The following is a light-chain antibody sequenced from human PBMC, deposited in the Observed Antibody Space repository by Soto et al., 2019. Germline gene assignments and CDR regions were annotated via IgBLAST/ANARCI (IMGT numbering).Light chain of an antibody. J-gene: IGKJ4*01. CDR2: DAS. V-gene: IGKV3-11*01. CDR1: QSVSSY. CDR3: QPRSTWPLT. Sequence: EIVLTQSPATLSLSPGERATLSCRASQSVSSYLAWYQQKPGQAPRLLIYDASNRATGIPARFSGSGSGTDFTLTSSSRAADNLTFYCRQPRSTWPLTFGGGSKADIK.